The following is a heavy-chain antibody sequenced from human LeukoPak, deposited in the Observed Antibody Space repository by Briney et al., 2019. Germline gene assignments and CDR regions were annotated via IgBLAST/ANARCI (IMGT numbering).Heavy chain of an antibody. CDR2: ISAYNGNT. CDR1: GYTFTGYY. CDR3: AREFWYCSSTSCPDYYYYMDV. J-gene: IGHJ6*03. D-gene: IGHD2-2*01. V-gene: IGHV1-18*04. Sequence: ASVKVSCKASGYTFTGYYMHWVRQAPGQGLEWMGWISAYNGNTNYAQKLQGRVTMTTDTSTSTAYMELRSLRSDDTAVYYCAREFWYCSSTSCPDYYYYMDVWSKGTTVTVSS.